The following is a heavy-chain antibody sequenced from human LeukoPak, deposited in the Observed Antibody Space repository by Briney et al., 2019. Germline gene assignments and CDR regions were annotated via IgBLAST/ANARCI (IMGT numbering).Heavy chain of an antibody. CDR1: GYTSTGYY. Sequence: ASVRVSCKASGYTSTGYYMHWVRQAPGQGLEWMGWINPNSGGTNYAQKFQGRVTMTRDTSISTAYMELSRLRSDDTAVYYCASSVVGATEYYFDYWGQGTLVTVSS. V-gene: IGHV1-2*02. CDR3: ASSVVGATEYYFDY. J-gene: IGHJ4*02. D-gene: IGHD1-26*01. CDR2: INPNSGGT.